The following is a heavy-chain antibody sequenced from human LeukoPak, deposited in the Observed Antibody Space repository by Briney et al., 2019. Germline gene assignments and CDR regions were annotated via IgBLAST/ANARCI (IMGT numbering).Heavy chain of an antibody. D-gene: IGHD2-2*01. Sequence: SETLSLTCAVSGGSIINSNWWSWVRQPPGKGLEWIGEIDHSGSTSYNPSLKSRVTMSVDRSQNQFSLRLSTVTAADTAVYYCARDLFYCSSTSCSNWFDPWGQGTLVTVSS. V-gene: IGHV4-4*02. J-gene: IGHJ5*02. CDR1: GGSIINSNW. CDR2: IDHSGST. CDR3: ARDLFYCSSTSCSNWFDP.